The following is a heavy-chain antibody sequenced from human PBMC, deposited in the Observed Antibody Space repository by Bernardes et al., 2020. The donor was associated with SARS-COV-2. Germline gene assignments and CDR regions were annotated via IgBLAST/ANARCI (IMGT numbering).Heavy chain of an antibody. Sequence: SETLSLTCTVSGGSISSSSYYWGWIRQPPGKGLEWIGSIYYSGSTYYNPSLKSRVTISVDTSKNQFSLKLSSVTAADTAVYYCASINLPNGANGMDVWGQGTTVTVSS. J-gene: IGHJ6*02. V-gene: IGHV4-39*01. D-gene: IGHD2-8*01. CDR1: GGSISSSSYY. CDR2: IYYSGST. CDR3: ASINLPNGANGMDV.